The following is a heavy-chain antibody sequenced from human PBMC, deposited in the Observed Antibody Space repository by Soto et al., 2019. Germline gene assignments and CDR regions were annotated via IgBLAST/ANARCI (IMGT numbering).Heavy chain of an antibody. D-gene: IGHD4-4*01. Sequence: EVQLVESGGGLVQPGRSLRLSCAASGFILRNYAMHWVRQAPGKCLEWVSGISWRGGMIGYADSVKGRFTISRDNAKNSLYLEMNSLRAEYTALYYCAKDKLNSNYEYYFDLWGQGTLVTVSS. CDR2: ISWRGGMI. J-gene: IGHJ4*02. V-gene: IGHV3-9*01. CDR3: AKDKLNSNYEYYFDL. CDR1: GFILRNYA.